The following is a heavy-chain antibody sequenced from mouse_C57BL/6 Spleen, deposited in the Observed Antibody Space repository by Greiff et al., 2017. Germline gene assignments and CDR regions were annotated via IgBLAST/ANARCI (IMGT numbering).Heavy chain of an antibody. J-gene: IGHJ3*01. CDR2: IYPGDGDT. CDR1: GYAFSSYW. V-gene: IGHV1-80*01. Sequence: QVHVKQSGAELVKPGASVKISCKASGYAFSSYWMNWVKQRPGKGLEWIGQIYPGDGDTNYNGKFKGKATLTADKSSSTAYMQLSSLTSEDSAVYFCARWDYGSGGAYWGQGTLVTVSA. D-gene: IGHD1-1*01. CDR3: ARWDYGSGGAY.